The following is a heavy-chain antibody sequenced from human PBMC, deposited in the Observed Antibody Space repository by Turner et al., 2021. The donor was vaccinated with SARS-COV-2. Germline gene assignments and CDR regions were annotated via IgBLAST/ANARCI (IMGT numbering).Heavy chain of an antibody. CDR2: ISYDGSNK. CDR1: GFTFTSYA. D-gene: IGHD1-26*01. Sequence: QVQLVESGGGVVQPGRSRRLSCPASGFTFTSYAIHWVRQAPGKGLEWVALISYDGSNKYYADSVKGRFTISRDNSKNTLFLQMNSLRTEDTAVYYCARGHSGNYYYFDYWGQGTLVTVSS. J-gene: IGHJ4*02. CDR3: ARGHSGNYYYFDY. V-gene: IGHV3-30-3*01.